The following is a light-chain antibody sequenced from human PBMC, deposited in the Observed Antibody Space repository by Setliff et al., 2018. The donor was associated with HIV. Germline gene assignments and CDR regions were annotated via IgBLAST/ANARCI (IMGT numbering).Light chain of an antibody. CDR2: EVS. CDR3: SSYAGSNNLV. J-gene: IGLJ2*01. CDR1: SSDVGGYNY. V-gene: IGLV2-8*01. Sequence: QSALAHEAPSASGSPGQSVTISCTGTSSDVGGYNYVSWYQQHPGKAPKLMIYEVSKRPSGVPDRFSGSKSGNTASLTVSGLQAEDEADYYCSSYAGSNNLVFCGGTKVTVL.